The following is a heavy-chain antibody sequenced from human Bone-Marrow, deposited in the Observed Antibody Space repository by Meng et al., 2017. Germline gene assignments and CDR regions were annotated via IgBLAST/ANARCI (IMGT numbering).Heavy chain of an antibody. J-gene: IGHJ4*02. D-gene: IGHD4-17*01. Sequence: GESLKISCAASGFTFSSYAMHWVRQAPGKGLEWVAVISYDGSNKYYADSVKGRFTISRDNSKNTMYLQMDSLRAEDTAVYYCAQEIRPNDYWGQGTLVTVSS. CDR3: AQEIRPNDY. CDR2: ISYDGSNK. CDR1: GFTFSSYA. V-gene: IGHV3-30*07.